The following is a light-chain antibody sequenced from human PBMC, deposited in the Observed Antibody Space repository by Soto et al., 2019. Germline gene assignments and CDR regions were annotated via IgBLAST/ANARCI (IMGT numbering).Light chain of an antibody. J-gene: IGKJ4*01. V-gene: IGKV1-39*01. CDR3: QQSYSTPPT. Sequence: DTQMTPSRSILLASVLERVSLTCRASQSISTYLNWYQQKPGKAPKLLIYAASSLQSGVPSRFSGSGSGTDFTLTISRLQPEDFATYYCQQSYSTPPTFGGGTKVDIK. CDR2: AAS. CDR1: QSISTY.